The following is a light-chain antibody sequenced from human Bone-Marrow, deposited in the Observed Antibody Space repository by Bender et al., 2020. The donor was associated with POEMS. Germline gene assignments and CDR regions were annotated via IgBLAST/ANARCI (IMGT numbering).Light chain of an antibody. CDR2: EFF. J-gene: IGLJ1*01. CDR3: CSYTGARTHV. V-gene: IGLV2-14*01. Sequence: QSALTQPASVSGSPGQSITITCTGTTSDVGRYHYVSWYQHHPDKVPTLIIYEFFSWTSGVSSRFSGSKSGNTASLTISGLRPDDEADYFCCSYTGARTHVFGTGTSVSVL. CDR1: TSDVGRYHY.